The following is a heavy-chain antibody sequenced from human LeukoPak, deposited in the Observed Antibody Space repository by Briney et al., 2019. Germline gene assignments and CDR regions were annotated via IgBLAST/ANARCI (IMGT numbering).Heavy chain of an antibody. D-gene: IGHD4-17*01. V-gene: IGHV1-24*01. CDR3: ATLNCGDLRGGGFEV. J-gene: IGHJ3*01. Sequence: GASVKVSCKVSGYTLTDLSIHWVRQAPGKGLEWMGGFDPENSETIYAQRFQGRVTMTEDTSSDTAYMFLTSLRSEDTALYYCATLNCGDLRGGGFEVWGQGTMVSVSS. CDR1: GYTLTDLS. CDR2: FDPENSET.